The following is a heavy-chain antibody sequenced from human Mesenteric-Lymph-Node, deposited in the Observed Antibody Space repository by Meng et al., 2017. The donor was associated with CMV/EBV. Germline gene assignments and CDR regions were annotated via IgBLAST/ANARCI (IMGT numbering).Heavy chain of an antibody. J-gene: IGHJ4*02. CDR3: ARDEDYTPFDY. CDR2: ISSSGSTI. CDR1: GFTFSDYY. Sequence: LSLTCAASGFTFSDYYMSWIRQAPGKGLEWVSYISSSGSTIYYADSVKGRFTISRDNAKNSLYLQMNSLRAEDTAVYYCARDEDYTPFDYWGQGTLVTVSS. V-gene: IGHV3-11*04. D-gene: IGHD3-16*01.